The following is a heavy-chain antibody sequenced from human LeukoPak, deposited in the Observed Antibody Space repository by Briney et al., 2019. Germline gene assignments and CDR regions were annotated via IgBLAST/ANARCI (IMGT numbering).Heavy chain of an antibody. J-gene: IGHJ6*02. D-gene: IGHD2-2*01. CDR3: AREGYCSSTSCFGIRGMDV. CDR1: GYTFTSYG. CDR2: ISAYNGNT. V-gene: IGHV1-18*01. Sequence: ASVKVSCKASGYTFTSYGISWVRQAPGQGVEWMGWISAYNGNTNYAQKLQGRVTMTTDTSTSTAYMELRSLRSDDTAVYYCAREGYCSSTSCFGIRGMDVWGQGTTVTVSS.